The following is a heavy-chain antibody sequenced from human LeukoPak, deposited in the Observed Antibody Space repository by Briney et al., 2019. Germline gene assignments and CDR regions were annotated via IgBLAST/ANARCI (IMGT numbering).Heavy chain of an antibody. J-gene: IGHJ3*02. V-gene: IGHV4-39*07. D-gene: IGHD3-3*01. CDR1: GGSISSSSYY. Sequence: SETLSLTCTVSGGSISSSSYYWGWLRQPPGKGLEWIGSIYYSGSTYYNPSLKSRVTISVDTSKNQFSLKLSSVTAADTAVYYCAREAPYDFWSEAPNAFDIWGQGTMVTVSS. CDR3: AREAPYDFWSEAPNAFDI. CDR2: IYYSGST.